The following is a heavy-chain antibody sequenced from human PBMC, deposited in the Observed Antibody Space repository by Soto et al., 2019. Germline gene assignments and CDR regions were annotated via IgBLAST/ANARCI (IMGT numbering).Heavy chain of an antibody. J-gene: IGHJ4*02. CDR1: GFTFSRYG. V-gene: IGHV3-33*01. CDR2: MWYDGSNK. D-gene: IGHD2-15*01. CDR3: ARDAVPYCDY. Sequence: RWSLRLSCAASGFTFSRYGMHWFRQAPGKGLEWVAVMWYDGSNKYYADSVKGRFTISRDNSKNTLYLQMNSLRAEDTAVYYCARDAVPYCDYWGQGTLVTVSS.